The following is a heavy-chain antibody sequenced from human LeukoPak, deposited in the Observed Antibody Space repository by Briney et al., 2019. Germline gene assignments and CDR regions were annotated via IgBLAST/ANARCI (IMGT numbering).Heavy chain of an antibody. V-gene: IGHV4-31*03. Sequence: PSETLSLTCTVSGGSISSGGYYWSWLRRHPGKGLEWFGYTYYSGSTYYSPSLKSRVTISVDTSKNQFSLKLSSVTAADTAVYYCARGMIVVIDDAFDIWGQGTMVTVSS. D-gene: IGHD3-22*01. CDR1: GGSISSGGYY. CDR2: TYYSGST. J-gene: IGHJ3*02. CDR3: ARGMIVVIDDAFDI.